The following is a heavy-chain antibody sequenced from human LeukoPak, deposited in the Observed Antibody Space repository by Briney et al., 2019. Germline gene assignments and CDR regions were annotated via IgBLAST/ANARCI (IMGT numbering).Heavy chain of an antibody. D-gene: IGHD2-8*01. CDR1: GGSIISGSYY. CDR3: ARNNTLMMYPRGGEDKGFDY. CDR2: IYYSGST. V-gene: IGHV4-39*01. Sequence: PSETLSLTCTVSGGSIISGSYYWGWIRQPPGKGLEWIGSIYYSGSTHYNPSLKSRVTISVDTSKNEFSLKLSSVTAADTAVYYCARNNTLMMYPRGGEDKGFDYWGQGTLVTVSS. J-gene: IGHJ4*02.